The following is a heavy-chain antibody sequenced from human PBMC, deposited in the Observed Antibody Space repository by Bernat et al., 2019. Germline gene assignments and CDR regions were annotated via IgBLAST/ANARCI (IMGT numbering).Heavy chain of an antibody. D-gene: IGHD2-21*02. J-gene: IGHJ4*02. CDR3: ARDRGDVAIV. V-gene: IGHV1-2*02. CDR2: INPHSGAT. Sequence: QVQLVQSGAEVKKPAASVKVPCKASGYTFTDYYTHWVRQAPGQGLEWMGWINPHSGATNYAQKFQDRVTMTRDTSISTAYMELSRLRSDDAAVYYCARDRGDVAIVWGQGTLLTVSS. CDR1: GYTFTDYY.